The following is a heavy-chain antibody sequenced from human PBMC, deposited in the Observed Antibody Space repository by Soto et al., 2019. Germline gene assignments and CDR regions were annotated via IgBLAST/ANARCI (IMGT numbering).Heavy chain of an antibody. CDR1: GYTFTGSY. CDR3: VKVDPYTSSSRVPDY. J-gene: IGHJ4*02. D-gene: IGHD6-6*01. V-gene: IGHV1-2*02. CDR2: INPNSGGT. Sequence: GASVKVSCKASGYTFTGSYMHWVRQSPGQGLEWVGWINPNSGGTNYAQKFQGRVTMTRDTSISTAYMELSRLRSDDTAVYYCVKVDPYTSSSRVPDYWGQGTLVTVSS.